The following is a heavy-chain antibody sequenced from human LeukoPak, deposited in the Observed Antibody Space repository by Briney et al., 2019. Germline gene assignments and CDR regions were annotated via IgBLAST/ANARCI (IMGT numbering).Heavy chain of an antibody. Sequence: GGSLRLSCGVSGFTFISYSVNWVLQAPGNGLEWVSSISSSSSYIYYADSVKGRFTISRDNAKNSLYLQMSSLRADDTAVYYCARDRYGSGDGYYMDVWGKGTTVTISS. CDR2: ISSSSSYI. J-gene: IGHJ6*03. V-gene: IGHV3-21*01. CDR3: ARDRYGSGDGYYMDV. CDR1: GFTFISYS. D-gene: IGHD3-10*01.